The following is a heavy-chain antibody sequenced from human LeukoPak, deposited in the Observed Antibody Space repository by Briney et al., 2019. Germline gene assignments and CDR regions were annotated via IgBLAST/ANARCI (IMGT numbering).Heavy chain of an antibody. V-gene: IGHV3-23*01. D-gene: IGHD3-16*02. CDR3: AKDLEDYVWGSYRPPFDY. CDR2: FSGSGGST. CDR1: GFTFSSYA. J-gene: IGHJ4*02. Sequence: GGSLRLSCGASGFTFSSYAMRWVRQAPGTGLEWVSAFSGSGGSTYYADSVKGRFTISRDNSKNTLYLQMNSLRAEDTAVYYCAKDLEDYVWGSYRPPFDYWGQGTLVTVSS.